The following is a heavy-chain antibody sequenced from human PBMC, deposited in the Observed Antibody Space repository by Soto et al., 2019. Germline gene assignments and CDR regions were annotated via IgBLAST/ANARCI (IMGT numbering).Heavy chain of an antibody. CDR1: GYTLTELS. Sequence: ASVKVSCKVSGYTLTELSMHWVRQAPGKGLEWMGGLDPEDGETIYAQKFQGRVTMTEDTSTDTAYMELSSLRSEDTAVYYCAIPFYDYGDLIGDDAFDIWGQGTMVTVSS. V-gene: IGHV1-24*01. D-gene: IGHD4-17*01. CDR3: AIPFYDYGDLIGDDAFDI. J-gene: IGHJ3*02. CDR2: LDPEDGET.